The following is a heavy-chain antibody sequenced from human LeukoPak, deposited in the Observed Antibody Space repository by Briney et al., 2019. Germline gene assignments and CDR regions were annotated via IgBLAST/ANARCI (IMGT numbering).Heavy chain of an antibody. D-gene: IGHD3-16*02. CDR1: GYTFTGYY. J-gene: IGHJ4*02. CDR3: ARQIRGVIALYYFDY. CDR2: INPNSGGT. V-gene: IGHV1-2*02. Sequence: ASVKVSCKASGYTFTGYYMHWVRQAPGQGLEWMGWINPNSGGTNYAQKFRGRVTMTRDTSISTAYMELSRLRSDDTAVYYCARQIRGVIALYYFDYWGQGTLVTVSS.